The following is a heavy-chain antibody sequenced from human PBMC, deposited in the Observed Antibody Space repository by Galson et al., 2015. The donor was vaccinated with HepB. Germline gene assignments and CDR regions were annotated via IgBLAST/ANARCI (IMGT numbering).Heavy chain of an antibody. CDR3: ARESGSYYSFDY. CDR2: ISYDGSNK. CDR1: GFTFSSYA. J-gene: IGHJ4*02. Sequence: SLRLSCAASGFTFSSYAMHWVRQAPGKGLEWVAVISYDGSNKYYADSVKGRFTISRDNSKNTLHLQMNSLRAEDTAVYYCARESGSYYSFDYWGQGTLVTVSS. V-gene: IGHV3-30-3*01. D-gene: IGHD1-26*01.